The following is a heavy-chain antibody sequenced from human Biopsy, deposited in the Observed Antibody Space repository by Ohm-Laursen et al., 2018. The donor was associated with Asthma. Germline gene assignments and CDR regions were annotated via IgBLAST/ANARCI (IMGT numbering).Heavy chain of an antibody. CDR3: ARTHERWTSIQDDALDI. V-gene: IGHV3-30*03. D-gene: IGHD4-23*01. CDR2: ISYDGGNK. J-gene: IGHJ3*02. CDR1: GFTFSIYD. Sequence: SSLRLSCAASGFTFSIYDIHWVRKALGKGLEWVAVISYDGGNKFYGDSVKGRFTLSRDNSRNTLYLQMNSLRVEDTAIYYCARTHERWTSIQDDALDIWGQGTMVIVSS.